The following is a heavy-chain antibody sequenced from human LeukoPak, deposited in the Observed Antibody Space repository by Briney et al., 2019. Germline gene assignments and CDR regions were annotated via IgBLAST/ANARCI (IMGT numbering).Heavy chain of an antibody. D-gene: IGHD5-18*01. Sequence: SETLSLTCTVSGGSISSYYWSWIRQPPGKGLEWIGYIYYSGGTNYNPSLKSRVTISVDTSKNQFSLKLSSVTAADTAVYYCARFRGYSYALDYWGQGTLVTVSS. V-gene: IGHV4-59*01. J-gene: IGHJ4*02. CDR3: ARFRGYSYALDY. CDR2: IYYSGGT. CDR1: GGSISSYY.